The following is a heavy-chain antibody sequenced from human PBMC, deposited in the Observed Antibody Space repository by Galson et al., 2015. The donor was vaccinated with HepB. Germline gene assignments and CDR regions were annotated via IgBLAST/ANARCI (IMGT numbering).Heavy chain of an antibody. CDR1: GVTLRNFG. Sequence: SVKVSCKASGVTLRNFGVTWVRQAPGQGFEWMGQIIASPKIVNYAQKFQGRITMTADTSSSTVYLELTSLIFEDTAVYYCATDVSYCSSTSCSDDFWGQGTLVTVSS. J-gene: IGHJ4*02. D-gene: IGHD2-2*01. V-gene: IGHV1-69*10. CDR2: IIASPKIV. CDR3: ATDVSYCSSTSCSDDF.